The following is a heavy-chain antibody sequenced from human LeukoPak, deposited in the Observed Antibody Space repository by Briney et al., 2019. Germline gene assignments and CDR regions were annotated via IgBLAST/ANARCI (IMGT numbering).Heavy chain of an antibody. Sequence: ASVKVSCKASGGTFSSYAISWVRQAPGQGLEWMGWISAYNGNTNYAQKLQGRVTMTTDTSTSTAYMELRSLRSDDTAVYYCARDSAVEGSYSDYWGQGTLVTVSS. CDR2: ISAYNGNT. J-gene: IGHJ4*02. D-gene: IGHD3-10*01. CDR3: ARDSAVEGSYSDY. V-gene: IGHV1-18*01. CDR1: GGTFSSYA.